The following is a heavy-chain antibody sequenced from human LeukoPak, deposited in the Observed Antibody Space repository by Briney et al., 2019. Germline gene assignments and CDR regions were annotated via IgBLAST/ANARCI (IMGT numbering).Heavy chain of an antibody. CDR3: AKEEGWGVNVFDY. V-gene: IGHV3-30*18. CDR2: IGNTGAAK. J-gene: IGHJ4*02. Sequence: PGGSLRLSCAGPGFTFSSFGIHWVRQAPGKGLEWVAVIGNTGAAKYYADSVRGRFSISRDNSDNTVHLQMNSLSAEDTAVYYCAKEEGWGVNVFDYWGQGTLVTVSS. CDR1: GFTFSSFG. D-gene: IGHD3-10*01.